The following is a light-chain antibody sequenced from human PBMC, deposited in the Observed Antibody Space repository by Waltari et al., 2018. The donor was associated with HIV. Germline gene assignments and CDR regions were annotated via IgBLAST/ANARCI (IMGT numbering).Light chain of an antibody. V-gene: IGLV2-23*02. CDR2: DVS. CDR3: CSYAGSSTYV. CDR1: SSDVGNYNY. Sequence: QSALTQPASVSGSPGQSITISCTGTSSDVGNYNYVSWYQQHPGKAPKLMIYDVSQRPSGVSNRFSGSKSGNTASLKISGLQAEDEADYFCCSYAGSSTYVFGIGTKVTVL. J-gene: IGLJ1*01.